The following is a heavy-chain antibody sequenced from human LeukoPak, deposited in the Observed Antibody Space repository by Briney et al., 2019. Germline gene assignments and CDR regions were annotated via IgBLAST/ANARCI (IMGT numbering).Heavy chain of an antibody. Sequence: PGGSLRLSCAASGFTFSSYAMHWVRQAPGKGLEWVAVISYDGSNKYYADSVKGRFTISRDNAKNSLYLQMNSLRAEDTAVYYCARDHHRRLYDSQARDTFDVWGQGTVVTVSS. D-gene: IGHD3-22*01. CDR2: ISYDGSNK. V-gene: IGHV3-30*04. CDR3: ARDHHRRLYDSQARDTFDV. J-gene: IGHJ3*01. CDR1: GFTFSSYA.